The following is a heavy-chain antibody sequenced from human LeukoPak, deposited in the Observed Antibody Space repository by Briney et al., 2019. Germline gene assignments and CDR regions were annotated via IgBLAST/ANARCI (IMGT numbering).Heavy chain of an antibody. Sequence: GGSLRLSCAASGFTFDRFTIHWVRQTPGKGLEWVSLINRRGHTFYADSVKGRFTISRDNAKNSLYLQMNSLRAEDTALYYCAKDFTGYSSIGIDYWGQGTLVTVSS. J-gene: IGHJ4*02. V-gene: IGHV3-43*01. CDR3: AKDFTGYSSIGIDY. D-gene: IGHD6-13*01. CDR2: INRRGHT. CDR1: GFTFDRFT.